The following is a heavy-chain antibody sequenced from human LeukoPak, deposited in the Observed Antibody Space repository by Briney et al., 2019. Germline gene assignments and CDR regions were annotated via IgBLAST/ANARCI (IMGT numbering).Heavy chain of an antibody. J-gene: IGHJ3*02. CDR3: ARADLPKDAFDI. Sequence: PSETLSLTCTVSGGSISSYYWSWIRQPPGNGLEWIGYIYYSGSTNYNPSLKSRVTISVDTSKNQFSLKLSSVTAADTAVYYCARADLPKDAFDIWGQGTMVTVSS. D-gene: IGHD2-2*01. CDR2: IYYSGST. CDR1: GGSISSYY. V-gene: IGHV4-59*01.